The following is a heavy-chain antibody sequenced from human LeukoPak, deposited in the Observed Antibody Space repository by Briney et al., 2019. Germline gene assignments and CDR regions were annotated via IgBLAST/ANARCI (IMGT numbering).Heavy chain of an antibody. CDR2: INPNSGGT. J-gene: IGHJ4*02. CDR3: ARDPYGTLGIDNYYDSSGYFVY. D-gene: IGHD3-22*01. CDR1: GYTFTSYY. V-gene: IGHV1-2*02. Sequence: GASVKVSCKASGYTFTSYYMHWVRQAPGQGLEWMGWINPNSGGTNYAQKFQGRVTMTRDTSISTAYMELSRLRSDDTAVYYCARDPYGTLGIDNYYDSSGYFVYWGQGTLVTVSS.